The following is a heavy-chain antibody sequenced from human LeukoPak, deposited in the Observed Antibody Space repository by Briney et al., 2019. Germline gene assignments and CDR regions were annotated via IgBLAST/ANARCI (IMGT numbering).Heavy chain of an antibody. CDR3: ARDRI. J-gene: IGHJ3*02. CDR2: IKQDGSEK. Sequence: PSGTLSLTCAVSGGSISSNSYYWGWLRQPPGKGLEWVANIKQDGSEKYYVDSAKGRFTISRDNSKNTLYLKMNSLRAEDTAVYYCARDRIWGQGTMVTVSS. CDR1: GGSISSNSYY. V-gene: IGHV3-7*01.